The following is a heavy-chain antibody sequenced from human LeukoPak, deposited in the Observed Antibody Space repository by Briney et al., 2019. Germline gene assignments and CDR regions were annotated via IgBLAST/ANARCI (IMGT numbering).Heavy chain of an antibody. J-gene: IGHJ1*01. CDR1: GFTFGTYN. Sequence: GGSLRLSCAASGFTFGTYNMNGVRQARGKGLDSVSLIYSGGSTYSADSVKGRFTISRDNSKNTLHLQMNSLRAEDTAVYYCARDTDYYGSGRHGYFDHWGQGTLVTVSS. D-gene: IGHD3-10*01. V-gene: IGHV3-66*01. CDR2: IYSGGST. CDR3: ARDTDYYGSGRHGYFDH.